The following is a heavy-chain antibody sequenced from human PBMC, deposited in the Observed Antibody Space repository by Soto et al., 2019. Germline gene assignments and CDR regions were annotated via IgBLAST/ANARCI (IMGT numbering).Heavy chain of an antibody. V-gene: IGHV3-23*01. D-gene: IGHD3-22*01. J-gene: IGHJ4*02. Sequence: PGGSLRLSCAASGFTFSSYAMSWVRQAPGKGLEWVSAISGSGGSTYYADSVKGRFTISRDNSKNTLYLQMNSLRAEDTAVYYCEGYYYDSSGYYYRPYFDYWGQGTLVTVSS. CDR2: ISGSGGST. CDR3: EGYYYDSSGYYYRPYFDY. CDR1: GFTFSSYA.